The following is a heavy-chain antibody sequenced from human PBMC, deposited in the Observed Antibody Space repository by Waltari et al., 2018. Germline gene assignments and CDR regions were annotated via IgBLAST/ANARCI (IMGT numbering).Heavy chain of an antibody. Sequence: EVQLVESGGALVKPGGSLKLSCAASGIIMSDYAIHWVRQAYGKGPGWVGRSRSRFKGDATAYGESVQGRFTISRDDSKNTVYLEMNSLKTDDTAVYYCIRPFEMGIDWGQGTLVTVSS. D-gene: IGHD7-27*01. CDR3: IRPFEMGID. CDR1: GIIMSDYA. V-gene: IGHV3-73*01. CDR2: SRSRFKGDAT. J-gene: IGHJ4*02.